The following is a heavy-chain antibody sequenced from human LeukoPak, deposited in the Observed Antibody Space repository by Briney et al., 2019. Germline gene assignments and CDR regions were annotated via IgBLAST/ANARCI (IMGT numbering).Heavy chain of an antibody. V-gene: IGHV4-34*01. Sequence: PSETLSLTCAVYGGSFSGYYWSWIRQPPGKGLEWIGEINHSGSTNYNPSLKGRVTISVDTSKNQFSLKLSSVTAADTAVYYCARALGLQITNGEWFDPWGQGTLVTVSS. CDR3: ARALGLQITNGEWFDP. CDR1: GGSFSGYY. D-gene: IGHD4-11*01. CDR2: INHSGST. J-gene: IGHJ5*02.